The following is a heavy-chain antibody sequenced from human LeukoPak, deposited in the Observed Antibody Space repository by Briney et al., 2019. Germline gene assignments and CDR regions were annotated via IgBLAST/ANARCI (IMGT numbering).Heavy chain of an antibody. CDR1: GFTFSSYG. Sequence: GRSLRLSCAASGFTFSSYGMHWVRQAPGKGLEWVSSISSSSRYIYYADSVKGRFTISRDNAKNSLYLQMNSLRAEDTALYYCARDSKSSSFSFDPWGQGTLVTVSS. J-gene: IGHJ5*02. CDR2: ISSSSRYI. D-gene: IGHD6-6*01. CDR3: ARDSKSSSFSFDP. V-gene: IGHV3-21*01.